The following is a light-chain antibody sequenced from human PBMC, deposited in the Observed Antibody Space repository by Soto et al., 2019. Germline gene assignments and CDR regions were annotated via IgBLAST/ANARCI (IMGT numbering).Light chain of an antibody. Sequence: QSALTQPRSVSGSPGQSVTISCTGTDSDVGANNYVSWYQQHPGKAPKLMIYDVTKRPSGVPDRFSGSKSGNTASLTISGLQAEDEADYYCCSYAGTSTFAFGTGTRSPS. V-gene: IGLV2-11*01. CDR2: DVT. CDR3: CSYAGTSTFA. J-gene: IGLJ1*01. CDR1: DSDVGANNY.